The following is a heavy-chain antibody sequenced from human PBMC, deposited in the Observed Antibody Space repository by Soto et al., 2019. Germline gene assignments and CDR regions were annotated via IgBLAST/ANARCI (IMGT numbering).Heavy chain of an antibody. V-gene: IGHV5-51*01. CDR3: ARPSVSLVITDAFDI. Sequence: GESLKISCKGSGYSFTRYWIGWVRQMPGKGLEWMGIIYPGDSDTRYSPSFQGQVTISADKSISTAYLQWSSLKASDTAMYYCARPSVSLVITDAFDIWGQGTMVTVSS. J-gene: IGHJ3*02. CDR2: IYPGDSDT. D-gene: IGHD3-22*01. CDR1: GYSFTRYW.